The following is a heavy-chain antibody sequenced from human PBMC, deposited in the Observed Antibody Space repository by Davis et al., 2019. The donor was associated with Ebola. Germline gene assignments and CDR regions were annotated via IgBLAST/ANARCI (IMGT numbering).Heavy chain of an antibody. CDR3: APGNFDY. Sequence: GESLKISCAASGFTFSSYSMNWVRQAPGKGLEWVSSISSSSSYIYYADSVKGRFTISRDNSKNTLYLQMNSLRAEDTAVYYCAPGNFDYWGQGTLVTVSS. CDR1: GFTFSSYS. V-gene: IGHV3-21*01. J-gene: IGHJ4*02. D-gene: IGHD1-14*01. CDR2: ISSSSSYI.